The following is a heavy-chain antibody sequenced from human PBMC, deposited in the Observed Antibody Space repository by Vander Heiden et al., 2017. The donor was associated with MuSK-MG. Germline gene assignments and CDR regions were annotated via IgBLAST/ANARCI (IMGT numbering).Heavy chain of an antibody. CDR1: GGSISSGGYY. D-gene: IGHD6-19*01. Sequence: QVQLQESGPGLVKPSQTLSPTCTVPGGSISSGGYYWSWIRQHPGKGLEWIGYIYYSGSTYYNPSLKSRVTISVDTSKNQFSLKLSSVTAADTAVYYCARGIIAVADIDYWGQGTLVTVSS. CDR3: ARGIIAVADIDY. CDR2: IYYSGST. J-gene: IGHJ4*02. V-gene: IGHV4-31*03.